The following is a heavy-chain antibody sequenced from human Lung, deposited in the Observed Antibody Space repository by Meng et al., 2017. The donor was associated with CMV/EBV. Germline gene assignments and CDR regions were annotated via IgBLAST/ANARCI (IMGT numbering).Heavy chain of an antibody. J-gene: IGHJ5*02. CDR2: IYHSAYT. CDR1: GVSISINNW. V-gene: IGHV4-4*01. Sequence: CTVSGVSISINNWWSWVRQAPEKGLEWIGEIYHSAYTHYNPSLMSRVTLSVDKSRNQFSLVLTSVTAADTAVYFCARGGVDGDTFDPWGQGSLVTVSS. D-gene: IGHD2-15*01. CDR3: ARGGVDGDTFDP.